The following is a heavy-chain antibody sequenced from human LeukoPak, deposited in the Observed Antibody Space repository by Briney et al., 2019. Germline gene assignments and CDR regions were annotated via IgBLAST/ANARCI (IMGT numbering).Heavy chain of an antibody. J-gene: IGHJ5*02. Sequence: KPGGSLRLSCAASGFTFSSYSMNWVRQAPGKGLEWVSSISSSSSYIYYADSVKGRFTISRDNAKNSLYLQMNSLRAEDTAVYYCAGAEELSSGWYPSWFDPWGQGTLVTVSS. CDR3: AGAEELSSGWYPSWFDP. V-gene: IGHV3-21*01. CDR1: GFTFSSYS. CDR2: ISSSSSYI. D-gene: IGHD6-19*01.